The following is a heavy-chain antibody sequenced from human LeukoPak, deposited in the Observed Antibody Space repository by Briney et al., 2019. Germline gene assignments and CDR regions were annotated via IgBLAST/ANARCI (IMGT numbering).Heavy chain of an antibody. J-gene: IGHJ3*02. CDR3: AKVLGAGLRFLEWLLSDAFDI. CDR2: ISYDGSNK. D-gene: IGHD3-3*01. Sequence: GGSLRLSCAASGFTFSSYGMHWVRQAPGKGLEWVAVISYDGSNKYYADSVKGRFTIPRDNSKNTLYLQMNSLRAEDTAVYYCAKVLGAGLRFLEWLLSDAFDIWGQGTMVTVSS. CDR1: GFTFSSYG. V-gene: IGHV3-30*18.